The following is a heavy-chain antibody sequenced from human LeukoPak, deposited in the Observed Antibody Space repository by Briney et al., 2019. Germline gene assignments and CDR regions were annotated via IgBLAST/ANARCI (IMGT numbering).Heavy chain of an antibody. CDR1: GVTFDSYT. D-gene: IGHD4-17*01. V-gene: IGHV3-23*01. Sequence: PGGSLRLSCAASGVTFDSYTMSWVRQAPGKGLEWVSAIRGSGFSTYYADSVKGRFTISRDNSRDTLYLQMNSLRVEDAAVYYCAKAMRPTVSYYDYWGQGTLVTVSS. J-gene: IGHJ4*02. CDR2: IRGSGFST. CDR3: AKAMRPTVSYYDY.